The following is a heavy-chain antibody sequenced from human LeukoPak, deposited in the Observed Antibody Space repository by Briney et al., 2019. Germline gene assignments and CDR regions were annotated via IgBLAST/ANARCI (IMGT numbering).Heavy chain of an antibody. CDR2: IYTTGST. J-gene: IGHJ4*02. V-gene: IGHV4-4*07. CDR3: ARDRKYGDSYFDY. Sequence: SETLSLTCTVSGGSFTMYYWSWIRQPAGKGLEWIGRIYTTGSTNYNPSLKSRVAMSVDTSKGQFSLKLSSVTAADTAVYYCARDRKYGDSYFDYWGQGALVTVSS. D-gene: IGHD4-17*01. CDR1: GGSFTMYY.